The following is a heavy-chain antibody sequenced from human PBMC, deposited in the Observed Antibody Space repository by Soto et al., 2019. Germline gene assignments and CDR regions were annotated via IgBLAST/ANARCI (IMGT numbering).Heavy chain of an antibody. CDR3: AKDRVESGLGEIDY. CDR1: GFSFSNNG. CDR2: ISYDGSNK. Sequence: QVQLVESGGGVVQPGRSLILSCAASGFSFSNNGMHWVRQAPGKGLEWVAIISYDGSNKYYADSVKGRFTISRDNSKNTLYLQMNSLRVEDTAVYYCAKDRVESGLGEIDYWGQGTLVTVSS. V-gene: IGHV3-30*18. D-gene: IGHD3-16*01. J-gene: IGHJ4*02.